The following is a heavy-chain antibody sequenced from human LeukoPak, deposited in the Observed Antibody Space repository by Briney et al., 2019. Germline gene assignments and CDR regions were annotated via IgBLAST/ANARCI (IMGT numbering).Heavy chain of an antibody. J-gene: IGHJ4*02. CDR3: ARDQDFRGGQYRRDFDY. CDR2: INTKTGNP. CDR1: GYTFSNYV. V-gene: IGHV7-4-1*02. D-gene: IGHD3-3*01. Sequence: ASVKVSCKASGYTFSNYVMNWVRQAPGQGPEWMGWINTKTGNPTYAQGFTGRFVFSLDTSVSTAYLQISSLKAEDTAVYYCARDQDFRGGQYRRDFDYWGQGTLVTVSS.